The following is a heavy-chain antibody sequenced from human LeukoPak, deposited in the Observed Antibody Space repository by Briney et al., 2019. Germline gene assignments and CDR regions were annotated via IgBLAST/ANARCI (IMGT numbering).Heavy chain of an antibody. D-gene: IGHD1-26*01. J-gene: IGHJ4*02. V-gene: IGHV4-39*01. CDR1: GGSISSSSYY. CDR2: IYYSGTT. CDR3: ARTQSGTYLYYFDS. Sequence: SETLSLTCTVSGGSISSSSYYWGWLRQPPGKGLEYIGNIYYSGTTYYNPSLKSRVTLSVDTSKNQFSLKLSSVTAADTAVYYCARTQSGTYLYYFDSWGQGTLVTVSS.